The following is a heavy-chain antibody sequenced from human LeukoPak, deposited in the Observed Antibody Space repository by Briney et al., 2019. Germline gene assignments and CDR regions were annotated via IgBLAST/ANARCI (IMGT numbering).Heavy chain of an antibody. J-gene: IGHJ4*02. CDR3: ARGLKFAYYYDSSGYYYERGYFDY. D-gene: IGHD3-22*01. V-gene: IGHV4-34*01. CDR2: INHSGST. CDR1: GGSFSGYY. Sequence: SETLSLTCAVYGGSFSGYYWSWTRQPPGKGLEWIGEINHSGSTNYNPSLKSRVTISVDTSKNQFSLKLSSVTAADTAVYYCARGLKFAYYYDSSGYYYERGYFDYWGQGTLVTVSS.